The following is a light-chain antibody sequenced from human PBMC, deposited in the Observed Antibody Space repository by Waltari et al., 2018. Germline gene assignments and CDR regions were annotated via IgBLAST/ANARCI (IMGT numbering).Light chain of an antibody. V-gene: IGKV4-1*01. CDR1: QSVLYSSNNENY. Sequence: DIVMTQSPDSLAVSLGERATINCKSSQSVLYSSNNENYLAWYQQKPGQPPKLLIYWASARTSGVPDRFSGSGSGTDFTLTISSLQAEDVAVYYCQQYYSIPPAFGGGTKVEIK. CDR2: WAS. CDR3: QQYYSIPPA. J-gene: IGKJ4*01.